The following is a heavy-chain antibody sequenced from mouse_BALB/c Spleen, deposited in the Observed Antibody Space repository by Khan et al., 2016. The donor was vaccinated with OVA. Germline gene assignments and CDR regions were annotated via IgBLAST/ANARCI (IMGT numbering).Heavy chain of an antibody. D-gene: IGHD2-1*01. V-gene: IGHV5-17*02. CDR2: MSSGSSTI. CDR3: VRSGGNFHWYFDV. Sequence: EVELVESGGGLVQPGGSRKLSCAASGFTFSSFGMHWVRQAPKKGLEWVAYMSSGSSTIYYVDTVKGRFTITRDNPKNTLFLQMTSLRSEDTAVYYCVRSGGNFHWYFDVWGAGTSVTVAS. J-gene: IGHJ1*01. CDR1: GFTFSSFG.